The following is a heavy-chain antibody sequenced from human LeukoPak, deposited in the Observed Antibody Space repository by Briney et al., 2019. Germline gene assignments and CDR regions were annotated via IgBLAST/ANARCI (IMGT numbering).Heavy chain of an antibody. Sequence: SVEVSCKASGGTFSSYAISWVRQAPGQGLEWMGGIIPIFGTANYAQKFQGRVTITADESTSTAYMELSSLRSEDTAVYYCARDFHRGDYGRYWFDPWGQGTLVTVSS. D-gene: IGHD2-21*02. J-gene: IGHJ5*02. CDR3: ARDFHRGDYGRYWFDP. CDR1: GGTFSSYA. CDR2: IIPIFGTA. V-gene: IGHV1-69*13.